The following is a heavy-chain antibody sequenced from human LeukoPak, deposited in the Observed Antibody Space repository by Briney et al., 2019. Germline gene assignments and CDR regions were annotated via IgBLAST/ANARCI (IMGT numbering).Heavy chain of an antibody. Sequence: GASVKVSCKASGYTFTNYGLSWVRQAPGQGLEWMGWISAYNGDTQYPKKFQGRVTMTRDTSTNTAYMELRSLRSDDTAVYYRARDLNSWLKTDSWGQGTLVTVS. CDR3: ARDLNSWLKTDS. CDR2: ISAYNGDT. D-gene: IGHD5-12*01. V-gene: IGHV1-18*01. CDR1: GYTFTNYG. J-gene: IGHJ4*02.